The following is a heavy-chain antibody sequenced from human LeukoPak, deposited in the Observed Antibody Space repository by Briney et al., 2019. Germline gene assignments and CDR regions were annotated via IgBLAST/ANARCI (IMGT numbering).Heavy chain of an antibody. CDR1: GGSISSYY. V-gene: IGHV4-59*01. CDR3: ARGVGTPRWSFFLDY. Sequence: SETLSLTCTVFGGSISSYYWSWIRQPPGKGLEWIGYIYYSGNTDYNSSLKSRVTFSLDTSKNQFSLQLNSVTAADTAVYYCARGVGTPRWSFFLDYWGQGTLVSVSS. D-gene: IGHD2-15*01. J-gene: IGHJ4*02. CDR2: IYYSGNT.